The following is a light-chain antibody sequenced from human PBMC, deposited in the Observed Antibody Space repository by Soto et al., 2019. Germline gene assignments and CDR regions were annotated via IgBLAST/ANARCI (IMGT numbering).Light chain of an antibody. CDR3: QQRSDWPPT. Sequence: EIVLTQSPATLSLSPGERAALSCRASQSIRSYLIWYQQKPGQAPRLLIYDAFNRATGIPARFSGSGSGTDFTLTISSLEPEDFAVYYCQQRSDWPPTFGQGTKVEIK. CDR2: DAF. J-gene: IGKJ1*01. CDR1: QSIRSY. V-gene: IGKV3-11*01.